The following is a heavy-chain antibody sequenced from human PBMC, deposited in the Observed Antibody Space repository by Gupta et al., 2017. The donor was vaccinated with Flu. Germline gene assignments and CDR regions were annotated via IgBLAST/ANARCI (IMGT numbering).Heavy chain of an antibody. CDR1: A. Sequence: AMHGVRQDPGKGLEWIAVISNGGNRTSLAESVKGRFTISRDNSKNTRVLQLNSLRLEDTAGYYCAKEKSRSGFWIYGMDVWGLGTTLTVSS. D-gene: IGHD3-3*01. CDR3: AKEKSRSGFWIYGMDV. V-gene: IGHV3-23*01. CDR2: ISNGGNRT. J-gene: IGHJ6*02.